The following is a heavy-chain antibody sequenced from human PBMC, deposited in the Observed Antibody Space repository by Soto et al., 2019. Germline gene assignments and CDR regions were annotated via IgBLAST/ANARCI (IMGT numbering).Heavy chain of an antibody. CDR3: ARATTVTSSFFYYGLDV. D-gene: IGHD4-17*01. V-gene: IGHV4-30-4*08. CDR2: IYYNGNT. Sequence: SETLSLTCSVSGGSISSDDYYWTWVRQPPGKGLGWIGHIYYNGNTYYNPSLKSRLTMSLDTSQNQFSLHLSSVIAADSALYFCARATTVTSSFFYYGLDVWGQGTTVT. CDR1: GGSISSDDYY. J-gene: IGHJ6*02.